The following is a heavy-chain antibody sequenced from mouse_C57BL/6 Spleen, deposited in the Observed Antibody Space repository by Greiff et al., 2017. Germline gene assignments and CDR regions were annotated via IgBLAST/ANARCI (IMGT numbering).Heavy chain of an antibody. V-gene: IGHV1-80*01. D-gene: IGHD1-1*01. CDR1: GYAFSSYW. CDR3: AIPITTVVATRWYFDV. J-gene: IGHJ1*03. CDR2: IYPGDGDT. Sequence: QVQLQQSGAELVKPGASVKISCKASGYAFSSYWMNWVKQRPGKGLEWIGQIYPGDGDTNYNGKFKGKATLTADKSSSTAYMQLSSLTSEDSAVYFCAIPITTVVATRWYFDVWGTGTTVTVSS.